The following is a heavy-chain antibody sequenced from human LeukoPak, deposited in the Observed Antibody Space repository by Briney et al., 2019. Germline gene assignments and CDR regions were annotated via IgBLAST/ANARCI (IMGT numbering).Heavy chain of an antibody. CDR2: IIPIFGTA. J-gene: IGHJ6*02. Sequence: ASVKVSCKASGGTFSSYAISWVRQAPGQGLEWMGGIIPIFGTANYAQKFQGRVTITADESTSTAYMELRSLRSDDTAVYYCARDAVVVVAATRADYYYYGMDVWGQGTTVTVSS. CDR3: ARDAVVVVAATRADYYYYGMDV. D-gene: IGHD2-15*01. V-gene: IGHV1-69*13. CDR1: GGTFSSYA.